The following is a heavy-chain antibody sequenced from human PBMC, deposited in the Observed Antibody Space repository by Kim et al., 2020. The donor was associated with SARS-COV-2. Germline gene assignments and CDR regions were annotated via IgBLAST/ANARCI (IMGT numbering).Heavy chain of an antibody. D-gene: IGHD6-25*01. V-gene: IGHV3-33*06. CDR3: AKDSEATRYHFYGMDV. J-gene: IGHJ6*02. Sequence: SVKGRFAISRDNFKNTLYLQMNSLRGEDTAVYYCAKDSEATRYHFYGMDVWGQGTAVTVSS.